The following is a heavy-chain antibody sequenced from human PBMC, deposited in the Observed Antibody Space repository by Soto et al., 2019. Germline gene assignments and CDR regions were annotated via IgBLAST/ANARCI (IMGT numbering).Heavy chain of an antibody. CDR1: GGSISSYY. CDR2: IYYTGST. Sequence: SLTCTVSGGSISSYYWSWIRQPPGKGLEWIGYIYYTGSTNYNPSLKSRVTLSVDTSKSHFSLKLSSVTAADTAVYYCARSGYTYGNFDYWGQGTLVTVSS. D-gene: IGHD5-18*01. J-gene: IGHJ4*02. V-gene: IGHV4-59*01. CDR3: ARSGYTYGNFDY.